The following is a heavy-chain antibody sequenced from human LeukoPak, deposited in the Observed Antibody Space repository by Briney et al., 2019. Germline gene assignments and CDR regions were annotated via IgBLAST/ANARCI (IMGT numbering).Heavy chain of an antibody. CDR3: GRRGTSGWAFGY. Sequence: SQTLSLTCAISGDSVSSNSAAWNWIRHSPSRGLEWLGRTYNRSKWYNDYVVSVKSRITINPDTSRNQFSLQLNSVTAEDTAVYYCGRRGTSGWAFGYWGQGTLVTVSS. J-gene: IGHJ4*02. D-gene: IGHD6-19*01. CDR1: GDSVSSNSAA. V-gene: IGHV6-1*01. CDR2: TYNRSKWYN.